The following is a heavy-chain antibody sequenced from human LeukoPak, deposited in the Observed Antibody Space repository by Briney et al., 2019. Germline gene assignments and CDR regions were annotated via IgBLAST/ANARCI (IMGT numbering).Heavy chain of an antibody. V-gene: IGHV4-31*03. Sequence: SQTLSLTCTVSGVSISSGGYYYSWIRQHPGRGLEWLGYIYYSGNTYYNPSLKGRGTISVDTSENQFSLELSSLTAADTAVYYCARAFIGGTNYFDSWGQGTLVTVSS. CDR2: IYYSGNT. CDR3: ARAFIGGTNYFDS. J-gene: IGHJ4*02. CDR1: GVSISSGGYY. D-gene: IGHD1-14*01.